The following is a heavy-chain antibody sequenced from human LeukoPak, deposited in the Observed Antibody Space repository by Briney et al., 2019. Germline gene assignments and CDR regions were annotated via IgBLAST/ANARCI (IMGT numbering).Heavy chain of an antibody. Sequence: PSETLSLTCTVSGGSISSYYWSWIRQPPGKGLEWIGEINHSGSTNYNPSLKGRVTISVDTSKNQFSLKLSSVTAADTAVYYCARSVFNGDYRWRSRTRLLYMDVWGKGTTVTVSS. V-gene: IGHV4-34*01. CDR3: ARSVFNGDYRWRSRTRLLYMDV. J-gene: IGHJ6*03. CDR2: INHSGST. D-gene: IGHD4-17*01. CDR1: GGSISSYY.